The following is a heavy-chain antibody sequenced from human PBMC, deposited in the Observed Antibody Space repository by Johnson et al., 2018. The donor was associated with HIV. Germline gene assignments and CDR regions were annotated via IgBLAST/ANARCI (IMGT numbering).Heavy chain of an antibody. CDR1: GFTFDDYG. D-gene: IGHD5-12*01. J-gene: IGHJ3*02. CDR3: ARVGWATSDAFDI. CDR2: INWNGGST. V-gene: IGHV3-20*04. Sequence: MQLVESGGVVVQPGGSLRLSCVASGFTFDDYGMSWVRQAPGKGLEWVSGINWNGGSTGYADSVKGRFTISRDNAKNSMYLQMNSLRAEDTALYYCARVGWATSDAFDIWGQGAMVTVSS.